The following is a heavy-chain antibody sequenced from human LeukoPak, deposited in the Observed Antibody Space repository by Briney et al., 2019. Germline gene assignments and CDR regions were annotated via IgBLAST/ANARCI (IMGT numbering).Heavy chain of an antibody. CDR1: GASISSYY. Sequence: PSETLSLTCTVSGASISSYYLSWIRQPPGKGLEWIGYVYYSGSTNYNPSLKSRVTISMDTSKNQFSLQLSSVTAADTAMYYCARDIGPFDYWGQGTLVTVSS. CDR2: VYYSGST. J-gene: IGHJ4*02. D-gene: IGHD2-15*01. V-gene: IGHV4-59*01. CDR3: ARDIGPFDY.